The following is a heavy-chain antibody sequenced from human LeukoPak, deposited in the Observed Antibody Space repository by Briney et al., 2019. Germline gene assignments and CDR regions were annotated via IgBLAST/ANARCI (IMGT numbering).Heavy chain of an antibody. CDR3: ARVRPLLWFGELLFPEDY. CDR2: ISAYNGNT. CDR1: GYTFTSYG. J-gene: IGHJ4*02. Sequence: GASVNVSCKASGYTFTSYGISWVRQAPGQGLEWMGWISAYNGNTNYAQKLQGRVTMTTDTSTSTAYMELRSLRSDDTAVYYCARVRPLLWFGELLFPEDYWGQGTLVTVSS. V-gene: IGHV1-18*01. D-gene: IGHD3-10*01.